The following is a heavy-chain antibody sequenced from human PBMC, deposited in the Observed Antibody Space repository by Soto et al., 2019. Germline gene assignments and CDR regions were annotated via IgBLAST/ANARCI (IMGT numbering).Heavy chain of an antibody. D-gene: IGHD6-13*01. Sequence: SETLSLTCTVSGGSISSSSYYWGWIRQPPGKGLEWIGSIYYSGSTYYNPSLKSRVTISVDTSKNQFSLKLSSVTAADTAVYYCASPGIAAAGTATVDYWGQGTLVTVSS. V-gene: IGHV4-39*01. CDR3: ASPGIAAAGTATVDY. CDR1: GGSISSSSYY. J-gene: IGHJ4*02. CDR2: IYYSGST.